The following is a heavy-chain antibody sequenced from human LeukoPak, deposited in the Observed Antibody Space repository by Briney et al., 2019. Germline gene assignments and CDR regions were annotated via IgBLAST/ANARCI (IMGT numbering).Heavy chain of an antibody. V-gene: IGHV1-18*01. Sequence: ASVKVSCKASGYTFTSYGISWVRQAPGQGLEWMGWISAYNGDTNYAQKLQGRVTMTTDTSTSTAYMELRSLRSEDTAVYYCATRGDCSSTSCYQYYFDYWGQGTLVTVSS. CDR2: ISAYNGDT. CDR1: GYTFTSYG. D-gene: IGHD2-2*01. J-gene: IGHJ4*02. CDR3: ATRGDCSSTSCYQYYFDY.